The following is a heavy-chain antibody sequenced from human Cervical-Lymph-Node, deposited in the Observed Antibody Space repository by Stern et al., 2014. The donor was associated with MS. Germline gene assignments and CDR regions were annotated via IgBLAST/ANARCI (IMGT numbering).Heavy chain of an antibody. D-gene: IGHD4-23*01. J-gene: IGHJ5*02. CDR1: GFSLSNARMG. Sequence: ESGPVLVKPTETLTLTCTVSGFSLSNARMGVSWIRQPPGKALEWLPHLFSNDEKSYSTSLKSRLTISKDTSKSQVVLTMTNMDPVDTATYYCARTYGGNPMRAAWFDPWGQGTLVTVSS. V-gene: IGHV2-26*01. CDR2: LFSNDEK. CDR3: ARTYGGNPMRAAWFDP.